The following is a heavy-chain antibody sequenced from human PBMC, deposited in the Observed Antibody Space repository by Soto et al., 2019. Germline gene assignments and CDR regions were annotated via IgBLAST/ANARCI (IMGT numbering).Heavy chain of an antibody. J-gene: IGHJ6*02. Sequence: ASVKVSCKASGGTFSSYAISWVRQAPGQGLEWMGGIIPIFGTANYAQKFQGRVTITADESTSTAYMELSSLRSEDTAVYYCARDSTTDQYYYYGMDVWGQGTTVTVSS. CDR2: IIPIFGTA. D-gene: IGHD5-12*01. V-gene: IGHV1-69*13. CDR3: ARDSTTDQYYYYGMDV. CDR1: GGTFSSYA.